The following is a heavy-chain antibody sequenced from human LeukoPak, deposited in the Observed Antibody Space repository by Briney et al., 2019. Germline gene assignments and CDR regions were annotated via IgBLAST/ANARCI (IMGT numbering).Heavy chain of an antibody. V-gene: IGHV1-18*01. Sequence: GASVKVSCKASGYTFTSYGISWVRQAPGQGLEWMGWISAYNGNTNYAQKLQGRVTMTTDTSTSTAYMELRSLGSDDTAVHYCARDRGADYYDSSGYPDDIWGQGTMVTVSS. CDR3: ARDRGADYYDSSGYPDDI. CDR2: ISAYNGNT. J-gene: IGHJ3*02. D-gene: IGHD3-22*01. CDR1: GYTFTSYG.